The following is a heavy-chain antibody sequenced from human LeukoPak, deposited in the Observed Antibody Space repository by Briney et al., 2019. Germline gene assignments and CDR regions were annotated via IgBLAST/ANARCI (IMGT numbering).Heavy chain of an antibody. D-gene: IGHD6-19*01. V-gene: IGHV1-46*01. J-gene: IGHJ4*02. CDR2: LNPGGGST. CDR1: GYTFTNYY. CDR3: ARARLDFDY. Sequence: ASVKVSCKASGYTFTNYYIHWVRQAPGQGLEWMGMLNPGGGSTSYAQKFQGRVSMTRGTSTSTVYMELSSLRSEDTAIYYCARARLDFDYWRQGTLVTVSS.